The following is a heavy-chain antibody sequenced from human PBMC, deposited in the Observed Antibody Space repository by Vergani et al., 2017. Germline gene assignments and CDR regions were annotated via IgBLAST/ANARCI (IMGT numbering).Heavy chain of an antibody. CDR1: GGSISSYY. V-gene: IGHV4-34*01. J-gene: IGHJ6*03. CDR3: ASRYYDFWSGYKVYMDV. Sequence: QVQLQESGPGLVKPSETLSLTCTVSGGSISSYYWSWIRQPPGKGLEWIGEINHSGSTNYNPSLKSRVTISVDTSKNQFSLKLSSVTAADTAVYYCASRYYDFWSGYKVYMDVWGKGTTVTVSS. CDR2: INHSGST. D-gene: IGHD3-3*01.